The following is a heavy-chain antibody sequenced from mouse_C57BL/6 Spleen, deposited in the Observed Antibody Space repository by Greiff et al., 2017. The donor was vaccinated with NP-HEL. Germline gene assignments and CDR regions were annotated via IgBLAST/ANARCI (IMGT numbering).Heavy chain of an antibody. CDR2: FYPGSGSI. Sequence: QVQLQQSGAELVKPGASVKLSCKASGYTFTEYTIHWVKQRSGQGLEWIGRFYPGSGSIKYNEKFKDKATLTADKSSSTAYMELRRLASEDSAVYFCARHEGLGTWYFDVWGTGTTVTVSS. V-gene: IGHV1-62-2*01. CDR1: GYTFTEYT. CDR3: ARHEGLGTWYFDV. D-gene: IGHD4-1*01. J-gene: IGHJ1*03.